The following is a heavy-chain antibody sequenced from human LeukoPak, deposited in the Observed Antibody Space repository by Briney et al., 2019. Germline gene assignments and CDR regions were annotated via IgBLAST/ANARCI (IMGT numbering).Heavy chain of an antibody. CDR3: ARDAGGPSRIEYSTSPFDS. CDR1: GFTFSSYG. D-gene: IGHD6-6*01. J-gene: IGHJ4*02. CDR2: ISYDGSNK. Sequence: GGSLRLSCAASGFTFSSYGMHWVRQAPGKGLEWVAVISYDGSNKYYADSVKGRFTISRDNSKNTLYLQMNSLRPEDTAVYYCARDAGGPSRIEYSTSPFDSWGQGTLVTVSS. V-gene: IGHV3-30*03.